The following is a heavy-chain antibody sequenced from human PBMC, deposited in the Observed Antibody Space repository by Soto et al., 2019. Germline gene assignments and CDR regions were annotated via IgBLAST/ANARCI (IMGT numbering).Heavy chain of an antibody. CDR3: SMVYCAGRSTFSRLKSHYCCMFV. CDR2: IIPILGIA. J-gene: IGHJ6*02. Sequence: SVKVSCKASGGTFSSFTISWVRQAPGQGLEWMGRIIPILGIANYAQKFQGRVTITADKSTSTAYMELSSLRSEDTAVYYFSMVYCAGRSTFSRLKSHYCCMFVWG. V-gene: IGHV1-69*02. CDR1: GGTFSSFT. D-gene: IGHD2-21*01.